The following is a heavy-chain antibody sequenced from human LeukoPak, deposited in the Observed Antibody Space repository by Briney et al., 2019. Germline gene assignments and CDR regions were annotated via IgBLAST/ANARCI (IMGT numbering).Heavy chain of an antibody. CDR1: GFTFSSYW. CDR2: INSDGSST. D-gene: IGHD3-10*01. J-gene: IGHJ4*02. V-gene: IGHV3-74*01. Sequence: GGSLRLSCAASGFTFSSYWMHWVRQAPGKGLVWVSRINSDGSSTSYADSVKGRFTISRDNAKNTLYLQMNSLRAEDTAVYYCARGAGVLLWFGESHDFDYWGQGTLVTVSS. CDR3: ARGAGVLLWFGESHDFDY.